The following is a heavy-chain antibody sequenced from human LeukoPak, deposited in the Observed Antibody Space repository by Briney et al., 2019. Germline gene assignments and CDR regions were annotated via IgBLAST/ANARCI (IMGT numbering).Heavy chain of an antibody. J-gene: IGHJ4*02. Sequence: ASVKVSCKASGYTFIAYYMHWVRQAPGQGLEWMGWINPNSGGTNYAQKFQGRVTMTRDTSISTAYMELSRLRSNDTAVYYCAREYYDSSGYYQSLDYWGQGTLVTVSS. CDR2: INPNSGGT. V-gene: IGHV1-2*02. CDR3: AREYYDSSGYYQSLDY. CDR1: GYTFIAYY. D-gene: IGHD3-22*01.